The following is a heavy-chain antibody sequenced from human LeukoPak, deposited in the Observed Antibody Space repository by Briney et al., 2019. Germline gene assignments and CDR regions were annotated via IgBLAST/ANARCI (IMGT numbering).Heavy chain of an antibody. CDR3: AKEDEGYYDYVWGSYRAPLWDY. Sequence: GGSLRLSCAASGFTFSSYAMSWVRQAPGKGLEWVSAISGSGGSTYYADSVKGRFTISRDNSKNTLYLQMNSPRAEDTAVYYCAKEDEGYYDYVWGSYRAPLWDYWGQGTLVTVSS. CDR2: ISGSGGST. V-gene: IGHV3-23*01. D-gene: IGHD3-16*02. CDR1: GFTFSSYA. J-gene: IGHJ4*02.